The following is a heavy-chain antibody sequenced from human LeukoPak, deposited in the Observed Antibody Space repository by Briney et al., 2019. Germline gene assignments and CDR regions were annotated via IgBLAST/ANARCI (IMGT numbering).Heavy chain of an antibody. D-gene: IGHD1-26*01. CDR2: ISSSSAHI. V-gene: IGHV3-21*01. CDR1: GFTFSSYS. Sequence: GGSLRLSCAASGFTFSSYSRNWVRQAPGKGLEWVSFISSSSAHINYADSVKGRFTISRDNPRNSLYLQMNSLRAEDTAVYYCARDIGGSYTAIDYWGQGTLVTVSS. J-gene: IGHJ4*02. CDR3: ARDIGGSYTAIDY.